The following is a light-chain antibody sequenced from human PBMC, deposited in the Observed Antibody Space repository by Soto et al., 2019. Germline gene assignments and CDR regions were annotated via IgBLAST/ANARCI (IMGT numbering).Light chain of an antibody. Sequence: EIVLTQSPGTLSLSTVEIATLSFMASQRISSNLAWYQQRPGQAPRLLIYGASTRAPGIPARFSGSGSETEFTLTISSLQSEDLAVYYCQQYNNWPWTFGQGTKVDIK. CDR1: QRISSN. V-gene: IGKV3-15*01. CDR3: QQYNNWPWT. CDR2: GAS. J-gene: IGKJ1*01.